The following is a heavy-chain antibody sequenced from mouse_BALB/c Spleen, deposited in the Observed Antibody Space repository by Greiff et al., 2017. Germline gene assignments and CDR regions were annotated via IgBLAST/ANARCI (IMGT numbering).Heavy chain of an antibody. CDR1: GYTFTSYT. J-gene: IGHJ3*01. CDR3: ASDSTMITTAFAY. V-gene: IGHV1-4*02. CDR2: INPSSGYT. D-gene: IGHD2-4*01. Sequence: QVQLKESAAELARPGASVKMSCKASGYTFTSYTMHWVKQRPGQGLEWIGYINPSSGYTEYNQKFKDKTTLTADKSSSTAYMQLSSLTSEDSAVYYCASDSTMITTAFAYWGQGTLVTVSA.